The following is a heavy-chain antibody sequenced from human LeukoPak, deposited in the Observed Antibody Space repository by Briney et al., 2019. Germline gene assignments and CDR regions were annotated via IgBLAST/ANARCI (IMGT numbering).Heavy chain of an antibody. D-gene: IGHD3-10*02. CDR2: ISSSGSTI. V-gene: IGHV3-48*03. CDR3: AELGITRIGGV. Sequence: GGSLRLSCAASGFTFSSYEMNWVRQAPGKGLEWVSYISSSGSTIYYADSVKGRFNISRDNAKNSLYLQMNSLRGEDTAVYYCAELGITRIGGVWGKGTTVTISS. J-gene: IGHJ6*04. CDR1: GFTFSSYE.